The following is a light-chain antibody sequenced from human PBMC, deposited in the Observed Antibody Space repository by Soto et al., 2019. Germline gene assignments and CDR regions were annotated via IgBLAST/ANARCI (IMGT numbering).Light chain of an antibody. CDR2: DAS. Sequence: EIVMTQSPATLSVSPGERATLSCRASQSVSSNLAWYQQKPGQAPRLLIYDASTRATGIPARFSGSGSGTESTLTISSRQSLDFVVLYSQPYNYWPRTFGQGTNVEIK. J-gene: IGKJ1*01. CDR1: QSVSSN. CDR3: QPYNYWPRT. V-gene: IGKV3-15*01.